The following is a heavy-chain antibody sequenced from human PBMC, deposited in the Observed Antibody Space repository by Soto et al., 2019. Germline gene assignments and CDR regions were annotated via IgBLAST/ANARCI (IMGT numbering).Heavy chain of an antibody. J-gene: IGHJ4*02. V-gene: IGHV1-8*02. CDR1: GYTFTTYD. D-gene: IGHD6-25*01. CDR3: ARRKERSGPHYFDY. Sequence: ASVKVSCKASGYTFTTYDVSWVRQASGQGLEWMGWMNPSNGNTGYAQKFQGRVTMARNTSISTVYMELSGLRPDDTAVYYCARRKERSGPHYFDYWGQGTRVTVSS. CDR2: MNPSNGNT.